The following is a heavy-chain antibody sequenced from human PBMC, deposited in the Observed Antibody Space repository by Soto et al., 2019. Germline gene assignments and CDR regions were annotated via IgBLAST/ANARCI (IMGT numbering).Heavy chain of an antibody. J-gene: IGHJ6*02. D-gene: IGHD2-2*01. Sequence: QVQLVQSGAEVKKPGSSVKVSCKASGGTFSSYAISWVRQAPGQGREWMGGIIPIFGTANYAQKFQGRVTITADEATSTADMELSILRSEDTAVYYCALAPVVLVPAASGMDVWGQGTTVTVSS. CDR3: ALAPVVLVPAASGMDV. CDR1: GGTFSSYA. V-gene: IGHV1-69*12. CDR2: IIPIFGTA.